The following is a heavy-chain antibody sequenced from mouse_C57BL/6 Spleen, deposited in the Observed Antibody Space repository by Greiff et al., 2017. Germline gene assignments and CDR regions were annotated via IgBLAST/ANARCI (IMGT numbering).Heavy chain of an antibody. V-gene: IGHV1-82*01. Sequence: VQLQQSGPELVKPGASVKLSCKASGYAFSSSWMNWVKQRPGKGLEWIGRIYPGDGDTTYNGKFKGKATLTADKSSSTAYMQLSSLTSEDAAVSFCARSRYYGSSAMDYWGQGTSVTVSS. CDR1: GYAFSSSW. D-gene: IGHD1-1*01. J-gene: IGHJ4*01. CDR3: ARSRYYGSSAMDY. CDR2: IYPGDGDT.